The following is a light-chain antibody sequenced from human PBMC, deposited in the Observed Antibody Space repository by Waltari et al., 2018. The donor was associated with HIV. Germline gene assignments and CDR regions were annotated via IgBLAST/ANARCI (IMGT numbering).Light chain of an antibody. Sequence: QSVLPQPPSASGTPGRRVTISCSGSRSNIGSNDVNWYQQVPGTAPKFLMYSNNKRPSGVPDRFSGSKSGTSASLAISGLQSDDEADYYCAAWDESLNAWVFGGGTRLTVL. CDR3: AAWDESLNAWV. J-gene: IGLJ3*02. CDR1: RSNIGSND. CDR2: SNN. V-gene: IGLV1-44*01.